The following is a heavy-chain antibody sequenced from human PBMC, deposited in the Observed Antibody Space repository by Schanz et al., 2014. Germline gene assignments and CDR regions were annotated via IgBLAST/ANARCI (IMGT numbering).Heavy chain of an antibody. Sequence: QVQLVQSGAEVKKPGASVKVSCKASGYTFTSYGVSWVRQAPGQGLEWMGWISPYNGNTKYAEKLEDRVTMTTDISTSTAYMQLRSLTSDDTAVYYCARDDRFVEWSLLGSWGQGTLVTVSS. D-gene: IGHD3-3*01. V-gene: IGHV1-18*04. CDR1: GYTFTSYG. CDR3: ARDDRFVEWSLLGS. CDR2: ISPYNGNT. J-gene: IGHJ5*02.